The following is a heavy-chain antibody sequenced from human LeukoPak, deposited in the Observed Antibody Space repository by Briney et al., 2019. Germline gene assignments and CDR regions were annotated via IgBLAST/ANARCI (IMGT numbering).Heavy chain of an antibody. J-gene: IGHJ4*02. V-gene: IGHV3-11*01. CDR2: ISSSGSTI. D-gene: IGHD6-19*01. CDR1: GFTFSDYY. CDR3: ARCLQYGAVAAHYFDY. Sequence: PGGSLRLSCAASGFTFSDYYMSWIRQAPGKGLEWVSYISSSGSTIYYADSVKGRFTISRDNAKNSLYLQMNSLRAEDTAVYYCARCLQYGAVAAHYFDYWGQGTLVTVSS.